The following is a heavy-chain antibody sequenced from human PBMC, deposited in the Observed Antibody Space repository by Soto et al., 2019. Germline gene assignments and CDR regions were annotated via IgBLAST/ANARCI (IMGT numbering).Heavy chain of an antibody. J-gene: IGHJ4*02. D-gene: IGHD4-17*01. V-gene: IGHV4-34*01. CDR2: INHSGST. Sequence: PSETLSLTCAVYGGSFSGYYWSWIRQPPGKGLEWIGEINHSGSTNYNPSLKSRVTISVDTSKNQFSLKLSSVTAADTAVYYCARGLRASAHDYGDYYFDYWGQGTLVTVSS. CDR1: GGSFSGYY. CDR3: ARGLRASAHDYGDYYFDY.